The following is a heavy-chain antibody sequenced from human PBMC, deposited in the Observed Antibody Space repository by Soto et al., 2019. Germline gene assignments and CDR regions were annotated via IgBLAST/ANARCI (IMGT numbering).Heavy chain of an antibody. D-gene: IGHD2-8*01. CDR2: INPKSGGT. J-gene: IGHJ6*02. V-gene: IGHV1-2*04. Sequence: ASVKVSCKASGYSFTDYHIHWVRQAPGQGLEWLGRINPKSGGTSTAQKFQGWVAMTTDTSISTASMELTRLTSDDTAIYYCARGDSTDCSNGVCSFFYNHDTDVWGQGTTVTVSS. CDR1: GYSFTDYH. CDR3: ARGDSTDCSNGVCSFFYNHDTDV.